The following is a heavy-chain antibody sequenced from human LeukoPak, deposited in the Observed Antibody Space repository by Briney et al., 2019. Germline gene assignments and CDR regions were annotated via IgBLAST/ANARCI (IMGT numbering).Heavy chain of an antibody. CDR2: ISGSGVRT. V-gene: IGHV3-23*01. Sequence: GGSLRLSCAASGFTFSTYAMGWVRQAPGKGLEWVSAISGSGVRTYYADSVKGRFTISRDNSKNTLYLQMNSLRAEDTAVYYCAKGTSTVGATECDYWGQGTLVTVSS. CDR1: GFTFSTYA. CDR3: AKGTSTVGATECDY. D-gene: IGHD1-26*01. J-gene: IGHJ4*02.